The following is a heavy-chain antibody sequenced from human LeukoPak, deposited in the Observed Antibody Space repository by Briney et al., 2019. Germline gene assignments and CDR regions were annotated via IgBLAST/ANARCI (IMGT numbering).Heavy chain of an antibody. J-gene: IGHJ6*03. Sequence: SETLSLTCTVSGGSIGSSSYYWGWIRQPPGKGLEWIGNIYYSGSTYFNLSPKSRVTISVDTSKNQFSLKLSAVTAADTAVYYCASVRRGFGESSKYYSYYYMDVWGNGTTVTISS. CDR3: ASVRRGFGESSKYYSYYYMDV. CDR1: GGSIGSSSYY. D-gene: IGHD3-10*01. V-gene: IGHV4-39*01. CDR2: IYYSGST.